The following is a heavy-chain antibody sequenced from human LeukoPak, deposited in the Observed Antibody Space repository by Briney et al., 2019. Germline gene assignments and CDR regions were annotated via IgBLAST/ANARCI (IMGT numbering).Heavy chain of an antibody. CDR3: AGRTIFGVVDYYFDY. V-gene: IGHV4-59*08. CDR1: GGSISSYY. D-gene: IGHD3-3*01. J-gene: IGHJ4*02. CDR2: IYYSGST. Sequence: TSSETLSLTCTVSGGSISSYYWSWIRQPPGKGLEWIGYIYYSGSTNYNPSLKSRVTISVDTSKNRFSLKLSSVTAADTAVYYCAGRTIFGVVDYYFDYWGQGTLVTVSS.